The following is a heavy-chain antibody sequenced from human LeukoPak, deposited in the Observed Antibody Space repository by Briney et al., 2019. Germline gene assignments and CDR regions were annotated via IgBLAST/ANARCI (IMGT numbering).Heavy chain of an antibody. D-gene: IGHD3-9*01. CDR2: IFYSGST. J-gene: IGHJ3*02. CDR1: IRSLSTSNYH. CDR3: ARDRPGSILTYGGNAFDI. V-gene: IGHV4-39*07. Sequence: SDTLSLMCSVCIRSLSTSNYHWGWIRQPPGKGLEWIGNIFYSGSTYYSPSLRSRVTISLDTSRNQFSLKLNSVTAADTAVYYCARDRPGSILTYGGNAFDIWGQGTMVTVSS.